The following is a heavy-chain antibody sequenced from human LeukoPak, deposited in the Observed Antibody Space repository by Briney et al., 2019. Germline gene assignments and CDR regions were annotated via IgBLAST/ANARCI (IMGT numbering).Heavy chain of an antibody. D-gene: IGHD3-9*01. CDR3: ARSILTGYSGLRY. Sequence: GGCLRLSCAASGFTLSNDEMNWVRQAPGKGLGWDSYISTSGTTIYYADSVKGRFTSSRDNAKNSLYLQMNSLRAEDTAVYYCARSILTGYSGLRYWGQGTLVTVSS. CDR2: ISTSGTTI. CDR1: GFTLSNDE. J-gene: IGHJ4*02. V-gene: IGHV3-48*03.